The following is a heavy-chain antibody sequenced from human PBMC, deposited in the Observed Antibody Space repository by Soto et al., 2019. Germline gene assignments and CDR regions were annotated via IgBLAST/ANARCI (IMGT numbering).Heavy chain of an antibody. V-gene: IGHV3-53*01. CDR2: IYRSGAT. D-gene: IGHD3-10*01. Sequence: VGSLRLSCAASGFTVTSNYLTWVRQAPGKGLEWVSVIYRSGATYYPDSVRGRFTASRDYSHNTLYLQMDSLRVEDTAVYYCARDSGMIRGSYGVDVWGPGTTVTVSS. CDR1: GFTVTSNY. CDR3: ARDSGMIRGSYGVDV. J-gene: IGHJ6*02.